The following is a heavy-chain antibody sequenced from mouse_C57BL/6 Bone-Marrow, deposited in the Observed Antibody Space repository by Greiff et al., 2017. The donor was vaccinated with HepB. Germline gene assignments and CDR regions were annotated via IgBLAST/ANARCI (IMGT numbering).Heavy chain of an antibody. CDR1: GFTFSDYG. CDR3: ARLRRAWFAY. V-gene: IGHV5-17*01. D-gene: IGHD2-4*01. Sequence: EVKLVESGGGLVKPGGSLKLSCAASGFTFSDYGMHWVRQAPEKGLEWVAYISSGSSTIYYADTVKGRVTISRDNAKNTLFLQMTSLRSEDTAMYYCARLRRAWFAYWGQGTLVTVSA. J-gene: IGHJ3*01. CDR2: ISSGSSTI.